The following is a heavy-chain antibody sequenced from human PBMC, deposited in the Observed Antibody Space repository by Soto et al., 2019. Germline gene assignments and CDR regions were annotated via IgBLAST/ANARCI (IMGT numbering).Heavy chain of an antibody. CDR1: GFTFSTYA. CDR2: LSGSGGSI. V-gene: IGHV3-23*01. J-gene: IGHJ6*02. D-gene: IGHD3-16*01. Sequence: EVQLLESGGGLVQPGGSLRLSCAASGFTFSTYAMTWVRQAPGKGLEWVSTLSGSGGSIYYADSVKGRFSISRDNNKNTLYLKMSSLSVEDPAVYYCATGGDDVLGYYYYNVMHVWGQGTKVTVSS. CDR3: ATGGDDVLGYYYYNVMHV.